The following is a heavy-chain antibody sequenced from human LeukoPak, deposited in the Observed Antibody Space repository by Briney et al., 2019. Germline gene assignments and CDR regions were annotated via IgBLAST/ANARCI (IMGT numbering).Heavy chain of an antibody. Sequence: GRSLRLSCAASGFTFSTCAMHWVRQAPGKGLEWVAVISYDGSNKYYADSVKGRFTISRDNSKNTLYLQMNGLRAEDTAVYYCAKGGPTTTALLLDYWGQGTLVTVST. CDR1: GFTFSTCA. J-gene: IGHJ4*02. CDR3: AKGGPTTTALLLDY. CDR2: ISYDGSNK. D-gene: IGHD1/OR15-1a*01. V-gene: IGHV3-30-3*01.